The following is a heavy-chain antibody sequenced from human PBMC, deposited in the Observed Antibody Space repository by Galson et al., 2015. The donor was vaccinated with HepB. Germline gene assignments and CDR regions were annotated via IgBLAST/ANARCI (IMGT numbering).Heavy chain of an antibody. D-gene: IGHD2-8*01. V-gene: IGHV3-21*01. CDR2: ISSSSSYI. J-gene: IGHJ3*02. CDR3: ARDRLDCTDGVCYRDAFDI. CDR1: GFTFSSYS. Sequence: SLRLSCAASGFTFSSYSMNWVRQAPGKGLEWVSSISSSSSYIYYADSVKGRFTISRDNAKNSLYLQMNSLRAEDTAVYYCARDRLDCTDGVCYRDAFDIWGQGTMVTVSS.